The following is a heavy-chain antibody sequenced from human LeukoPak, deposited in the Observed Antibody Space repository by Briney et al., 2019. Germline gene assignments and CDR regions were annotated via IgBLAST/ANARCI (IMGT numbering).Heavy chain of an antibody. Sequence: PGGTVRLSCAASGVAFSSSSISWVRHAPGRGLEWVSAITDAVGSTHYANSVKGRFTISRDNSKKTLYLQMNSLRDEDTAVYYCARGPSALPYYNFWSPYLVYGMDVWGQGTTVTVSS. J-gene: IGHJ6*01. D-gene: IGHD3-3*01. CDR3: ARGPSALPYYNFWSPYLVYGMDV. V-gene: IGHV3-23*01. CDR2: ITDAVGST. CDR1: GVAFSSSS.